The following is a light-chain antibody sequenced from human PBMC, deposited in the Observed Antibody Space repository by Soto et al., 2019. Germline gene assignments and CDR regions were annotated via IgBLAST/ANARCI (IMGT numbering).Light chain of an antibody. J-gene: IGLJ1*01. V-gene: IGLV1-44*01. CDR3: AEWDDSLNGHV. Sequence: QSVLTQPPSVSETPGQRVTISCSGSSSNIGGNVVNWYQQLPGTAPRLLMYTTDQRPSGVPDRFSGSKSGTSASLAISGLQSEDEADYYCAEWDDSLNGHVFGTGTKLTVL. CDR1: SSNIGGNV. CDR2: TTD.